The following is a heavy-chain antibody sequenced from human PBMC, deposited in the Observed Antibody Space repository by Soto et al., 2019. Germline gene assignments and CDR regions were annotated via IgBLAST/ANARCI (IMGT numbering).Heavy chain of an antibody. V-gene: IGHV3-15*01. D-gene: IGHD3-16*01. J-gene: IGHJ2*01. CDR3: PTDTVYDYVWGSHYWYFDL. Sequence: EVQLVESGGGLVKPGGSLRLSCAASGFTFSNAWMSWVRQAPGKGLEWVGRITSKTDGGTTDYAAPVQGRFTISRDDSKHTLYLQMNSLKTEDTAVYYCPTDTVYDYVWGSHYWYFDLWGRGTLVTVSS. CDR1: GFTFSNAW. CDR2: ITSKTDGGTT.